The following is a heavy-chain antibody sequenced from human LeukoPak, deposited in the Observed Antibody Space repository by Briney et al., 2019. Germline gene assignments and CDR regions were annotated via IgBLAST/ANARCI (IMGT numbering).Heavy chain of an antibody. D-gene: IGHD3-10*01. CDR2: ISGSGGST. CDR1: GFTFSSYA. Sequence: GGSPRLSCAASGFTFSSYAMSWVRQAPGKGLEWVSAISGSGGSTYYADSVKGRFTISRDNSKNTLYLQMNSLRAEDTAVYYCAKAVLWFGESYFDYWGQGTLVTVSS. CDR3: AKAVLWFGESYFDY. J-gene: IGHJ4*02. V-gene: IGHV3-23*01.